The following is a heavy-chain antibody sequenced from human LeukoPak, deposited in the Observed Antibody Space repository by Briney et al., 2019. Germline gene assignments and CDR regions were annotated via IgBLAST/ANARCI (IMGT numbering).Heavy chain of an antibody. CDR3: ARDPGYSSSWYGYYFDY. J-gene: IGHJ4*02. V-gene: IGHV3-30*04. D-gene: IGHD6-13*01. CDR2: ISYDGSNK. Sequence: GGSLRLSCAASGFTFSSYAMHWVRQAPGKGLEWVAVISYDGSNKYYADSVKGRFTISRDNSKNTLYLQMNNLRAEDTAVYYCARDPGYSSSWYGYYFDYWGQGTLVTVSS. CDR1: GFTFSSYA.